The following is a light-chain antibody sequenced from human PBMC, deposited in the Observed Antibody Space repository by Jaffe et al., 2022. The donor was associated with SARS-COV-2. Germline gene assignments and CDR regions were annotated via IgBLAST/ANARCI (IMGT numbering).Light chain of an antibody. CDR2: GAS. CDR1: QSVSSF. CDR3: QQSYSIPYT. Sequence: DIQLTQSPPSLSTSVGDRVTITCRTSQSVSSFLNWYQQKPGKAPKLLIYGASSLQTGVPSRFSGSGSGTDFTLTISSLQPEDFASYYCQQSYSIPYTFGQGTKLEIK. J-gene: IGKJ2*01. V-gene: IGKV1-39*01.